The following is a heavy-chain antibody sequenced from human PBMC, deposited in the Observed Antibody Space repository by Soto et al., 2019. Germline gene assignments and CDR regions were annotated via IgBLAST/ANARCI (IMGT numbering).Heavy chain of an antibody. J-gene: IGHJ6*02. CDR2: INPSGGST. CDR3: ARDLGYCSGEEGVCDFYYYYGMDV. D-gene: IGHD2-15*01. V-gene: IGHV1-46*01. Sequence: ASVKVSCKASGYTFTSYYMHWVRQAPGQGLEWMGIINPSGGSTSYAQKFQGRVTMTRDTSTSTVYMELSSLRSEDTAVYYCARDLGYCSGEEGVCDFYYYYGMDVWGQGTTVTVSS. CDR1: GYTFTSYY.